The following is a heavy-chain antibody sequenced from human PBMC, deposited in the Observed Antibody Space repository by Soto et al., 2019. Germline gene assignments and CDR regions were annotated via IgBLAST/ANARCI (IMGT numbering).Heavy chain of an antibody. D-gene: IGHD4-17*01. CDR3: ARPNRPYGDHNFDY. Sequence: QVQLVESGGGVVQPGRSLRLSCAASGFTFSDYYMSWIRQAPGKGLEWVSYISSSSSYTNYADSVKGRFTISRDNAKNSLYLQMNSLRAEDTAVYYCARPNRPYGDHNFDYWGQGTLVTVSS. CDR2: ISSSSSYT. CDR1: GFTFSDYY. V-gene: IGHV3-11*05. J-gene: IGHJ4*02.